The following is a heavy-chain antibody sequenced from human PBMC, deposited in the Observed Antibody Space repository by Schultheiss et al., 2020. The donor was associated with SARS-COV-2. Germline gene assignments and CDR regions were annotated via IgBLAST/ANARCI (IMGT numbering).Heavy chain of an antibody. V-gene: IGHV3-23*01. CDR3: ARDNGGFDY. CDR1: GFTFSSYA. CDR2: ISWNSGSI. D-gene: IGHD2-8*01. J-gene: IGHJ4*02. Sequence: GGSLRLSCAASGFTFSSYAMSWVRQAPGKGLEWVSGISWNSGSIGYADSVKGRFTISRDNSKNTLYLQMNSLRAEDTAVYYCARDNGGFDYWGQGTLVTVSS.